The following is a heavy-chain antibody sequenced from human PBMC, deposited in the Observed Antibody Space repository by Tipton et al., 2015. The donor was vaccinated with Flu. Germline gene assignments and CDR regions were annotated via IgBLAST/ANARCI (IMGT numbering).Heavy chain of an antibody. V-gene: IGHV4-4*07. CDR2: IYSSGNT. J-gene: IGHJ4*02. D-gene: IGHD3-10*01. CDR3: ARATRYGSGGYYPFDY. Sequence: TLSLTCTVSGGSISTYYWSWIRQPAGEGLEWVGRIYSSGNTNYNPSFKSRVTMSVDTSKNQFSLKLSSVTAGDTAVYFCARATRYGSGGYYPFDYWGQGTVVTVSS. CDR1: GGSISTYY.